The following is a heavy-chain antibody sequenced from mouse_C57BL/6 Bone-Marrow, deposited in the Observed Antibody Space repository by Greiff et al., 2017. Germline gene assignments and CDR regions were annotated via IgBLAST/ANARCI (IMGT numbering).Heavy chain of an antibody. CDR3: ARQKTTVEY. CDR2: ISSGGSYT. D-gene: IGHD1-1*01. V-gene: IGHV5-6*01. CDR1: GFTFSSYG. Sequence: EVQVVESGGDLVKPGGSLKLSCAASGFTFSSYGMSWVRQTPDKRLEWVATISSGGSYTYYPDSVKGRFTISRDNAKNTLYLQMSSLKSEDTAMYYCARQKTTVEYWGQGTTLTVSS. J-gene: IGHJ2*01.